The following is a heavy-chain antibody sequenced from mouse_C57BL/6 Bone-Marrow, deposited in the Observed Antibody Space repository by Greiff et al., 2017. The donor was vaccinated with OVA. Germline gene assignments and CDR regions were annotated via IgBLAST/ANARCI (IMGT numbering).Heavy chain of an antibody. CDR3: ARGRGYFDV. Sequence: EVKLVESGPELVKPGDSVKISCKASGYSFTGYFMNWVMQSHGKSLEWIGRINPYNGDTFYNQKFKGKATLTVDKSSSTAHMELRSLTSEDSAVYYCARGRGYFDVWGTGTTVTVSS. J-gene: IGHJ1*03. V-gene: IGHV1-20*01. CDR2: INPYNGDT. CDR1: GYSFTGYF.